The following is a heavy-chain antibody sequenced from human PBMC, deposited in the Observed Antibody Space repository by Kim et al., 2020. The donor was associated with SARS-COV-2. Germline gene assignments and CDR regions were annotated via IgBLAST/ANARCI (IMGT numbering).Heavy chain of an antibody. V-gene: IGHV4-4*02. Sequence: SDTLSLTCAVSGGSISSSNWWSWVLQPPGKGLQWFGGIYHSGGTTYNPSLHSRVPITVDKSNNQFSLKLRSVTAAATTVYYYSRRFVRYFDAYYYYDDM. CDR2: IYHSGGT. D-gene: IGHD3-9*01. CDR1: GGSISSSNW. CDR3: SRRFVRYFDAYYYYDDM. J-gene: IGHJ6*01.